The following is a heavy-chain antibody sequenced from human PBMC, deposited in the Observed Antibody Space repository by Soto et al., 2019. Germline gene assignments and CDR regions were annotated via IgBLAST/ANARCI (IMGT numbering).Heavy chain of an antibody. J-gene: IGHJ6*02. Sequence: GGSLRLSCEASGFTVSTKYMNWVRQAPGKGLEWVSVIYAAGTTYYADSVKGRFTVSRDNSKNTVYLQMNSLRAEDTAVYYCARDPLVRGVITLPHYYGMDLWGQGTTVTVSS. CDR3: ARDPLVRGVITLPHYYGMDL. CDR1: GFTVSTKY. V-gene: IGHV3-66*01. D-gene: IGHD3-10*01. CDR2: IYAAGTT.